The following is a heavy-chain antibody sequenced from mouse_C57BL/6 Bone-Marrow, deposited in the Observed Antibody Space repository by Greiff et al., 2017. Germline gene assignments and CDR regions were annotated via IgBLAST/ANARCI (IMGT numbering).Heavy chain of an antibody. Sequence: QVQLKQSGAELARPGASVKLSCKASGYTFTSYGISWVKQRTGQGLEWIGEIYPRSGNTYYNEKFKGKATLTADKSSSTAYMELRSLTSEDSAVYFCASPCAYWGQGTLVTVSA. CDR3: ASPCAY. V-gene: IGHV1-81*01. CDR1: GYTFTSYG. J-gene: IGHJ3*01. CDR2: IYPRSGNT.